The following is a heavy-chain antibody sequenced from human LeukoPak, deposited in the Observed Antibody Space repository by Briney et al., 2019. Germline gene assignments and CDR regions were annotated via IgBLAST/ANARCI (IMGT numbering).Heavy chain of an antibody. D-gene: IGHD2-15*01. CDR3: AREGGGSLDWHDAFDI. V-gene: IGHV3-30-3*01. Sequence: PGRSLRLSCAASGFTFSSYAMHWVRQAPGKGLEWVAVISYDGSNKYYADSVKGRFTISRDNSKNTLYLQMNSLRAEDTAVYYCAREGGGSLDWHDAFDIWGQGTMVTVSS. CDR2: ISYDGSNK. CDR1: GFTFSSYA. J-gene: IGHJ3*02.